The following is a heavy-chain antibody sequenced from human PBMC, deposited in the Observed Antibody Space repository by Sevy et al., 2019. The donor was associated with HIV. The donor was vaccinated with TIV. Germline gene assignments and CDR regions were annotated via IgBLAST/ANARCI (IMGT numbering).Heavy chain of an antibody. V-gene: IGHV4-59*01. Sequence: SETLSLTCTVSGGSISSYYWSWIRQPPGKGLEWIGYIYYSGSTNYNPSLKSRVTISVDTSKNQFSLKLSSVTAADTAVYYCAKDMGELRQGFDPWGQRTLVTVSS. CDR3: AKDMGELRQGFDP. CDR2: IYYSGST. CDR1: GGSISSYY. J-gene: IGHJ5*02. D-gene: IGHD1-26*01.